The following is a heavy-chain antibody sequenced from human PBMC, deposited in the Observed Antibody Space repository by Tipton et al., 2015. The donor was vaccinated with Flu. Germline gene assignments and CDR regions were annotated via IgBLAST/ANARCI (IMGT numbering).Heavy chain of an antibody. D-gene: IGHD4-17*01. CDR1: GDSMSSGRHY. CDR3: ARGRDYGDYFDY. J-gene: IGHJ4*02. CDR2: IYTSGSS. V-gene: IGHV4-61*02. Sequence: TLSLTCTVSGDSMSSGRHYWSWIRQPAGKGLEWIGRIYTSGSSNYSPSLKGRVTISLDTSKKLFSLKLSSVTAADTAVYYCARGRDYGDYFDYWGQGTLVTVSS.